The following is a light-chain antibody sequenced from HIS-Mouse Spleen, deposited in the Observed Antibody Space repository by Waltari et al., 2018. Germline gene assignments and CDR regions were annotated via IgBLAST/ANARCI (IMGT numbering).Light chain of an antibody. CDR3: SSYTSSSTPYV. Sequence: QSALTQPASVSGSPGPSITISSTGTSTDLGGYNYVSWYQQHPGKAPKLMIYEVSNRPSGVSNRFSGSKSGNTASLTISGLQAEDEADYYCSSYTSSSTPYVFGTGTKVTVL. V-gene: IGLV2-14*01. CDR2: EVS. J-gene: IGLJ1*01. CDR1: STDLGGYNY.